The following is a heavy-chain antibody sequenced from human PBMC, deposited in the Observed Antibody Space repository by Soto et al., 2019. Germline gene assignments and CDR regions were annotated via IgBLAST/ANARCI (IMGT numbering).Heavy chain of an antibody. CDR2: IYYSGST. Sequence: QLQLQESGPGLVKPSETLSLTCTVSGGSISSSSYYWGWIRQPPGKGLEWIGSIYYSGSTYYNPSLKSRVTISVDTSKNQFSLKLSSVTAADTAVYYCARWPGGNYYGSGTSGDWFDPWGQGTLVTVSS. J-gene: IGHJ5*02. CDR1: GGSISSSSYY. CDR3: ARWPGGNYYGSGTSGDWFDP. V-gene: IGHV4-39*01. D-gene: IGHD3-10*01.